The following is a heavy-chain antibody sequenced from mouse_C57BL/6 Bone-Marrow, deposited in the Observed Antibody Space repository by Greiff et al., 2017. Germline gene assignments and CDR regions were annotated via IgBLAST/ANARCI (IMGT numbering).Heavy chain of an antibody. CDR3: RHSSPNYAMDY. V-gene: IGHV2-2*01. D-gene: IGHD1-1*01. CDR1: GFSLTSYG. J-gene: IGHJ4*01. Sequence: VMLVESGPDLVQPSQSLSITCTVSGFSLTSYGVHWVRQSPGKGLEWLGVICSGGSTDYNAAFISRLSISKDNSKSHVFFKMNSLQADDTAIYCRRHSSPNYAMDYWGQGTSVTVSS. CDR2: ICSGGST.